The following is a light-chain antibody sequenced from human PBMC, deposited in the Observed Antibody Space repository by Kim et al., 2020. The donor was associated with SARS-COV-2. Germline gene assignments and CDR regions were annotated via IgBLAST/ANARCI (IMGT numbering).Light chain of an antibody. CDR1: EDIGSY. V-gene: IGKV1-16*01. CDR3: QQYKTYPPT. Sequence: DIRMTQSPSSLSASVGDRVTITCRASEDIGSYLAWFQQKPGKAPKSLIYAASSLHSDVPSRFRGGGVATHFTLSIDNLHVDDFATYYCQQYKTYPPTFGGGTKVDIK. J-gene: IGKJ4*01. CDR2: AAS.